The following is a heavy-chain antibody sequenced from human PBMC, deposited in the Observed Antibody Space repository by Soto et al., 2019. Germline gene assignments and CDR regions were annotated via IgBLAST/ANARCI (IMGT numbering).Heavy chain of an antibody. CDR1: GFTFRSFW. J-gene: IGHJ4*02. CDR2: LKYDGSDR. CDR3: ARSSSGWAYFFDY. D-gene: IGHD6-19*01. Sequence: PGGSLRLSCEASGFTFRSFWMHWVRQAPGKGLEWVSRLKYDGSDRSYADSVKGRFTISRDNAKNTLYLQMNSLRAEDTAVYYCARSSSGWAYFFDYWGQGTLVTVSS. V-gene: IGHV3-74*01.